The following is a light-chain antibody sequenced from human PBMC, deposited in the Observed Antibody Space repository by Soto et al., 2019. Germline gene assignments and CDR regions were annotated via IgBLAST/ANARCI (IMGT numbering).Light chain of an antibody. J-gene: IGKJ2*01. Sequence: EILMTQSPATLSLSPGETATLSFRASQSVSTKLAWYQQKPGQAPRLLIHPASTGAPGIPARFRGSGSGTDFTLTISSLEPEDSAVYFCHQYADSPQTFGQGTKVDIK. V-gene: IGKV3D-15*01. CDR1: QSVSTK. CDR2: PAS. CDR3: HQYADSPQT.